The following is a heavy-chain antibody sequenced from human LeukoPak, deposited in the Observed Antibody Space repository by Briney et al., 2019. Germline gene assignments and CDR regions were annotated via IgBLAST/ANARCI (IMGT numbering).Heavy chain of an antibody. V-gene: IGHV1-69*13. CDR2: IIPIFGTA. Sequence: ASVKVSCKASGYAFTSYGISWVRQAPGQGLEWMGGIIPIFGTANYAQKFQGRVTITADESTSTAYMELSGLRSEDTAMYYCGRWAGSSTRDGFWSGPFNFWGQGTLVSVSS. CDR1: GYAFTSYG. D-gene: IGHD3-3*01. CDR3: GRWAGSSTRDGFWSGPFNF. J-gene: IGHJ4*02.